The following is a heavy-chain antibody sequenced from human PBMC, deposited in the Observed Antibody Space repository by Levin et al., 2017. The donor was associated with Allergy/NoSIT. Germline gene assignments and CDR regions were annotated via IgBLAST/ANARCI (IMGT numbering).Heavy chain of an antibody. V-gene: IGHV1-2*04. CDR1: GYIFTDYF. D-gene: IGHD3-10*01. Sequence: GESLKISCKASGYIFTDYFLHWVRQAPGQGPEWMGLINPKRGGTEYAQKFQGWVTMTRDTSISTVYMELNRLTFDDTAVYYCARDSGRPGRYWYFDLWGRGTLVTVSS. CDR2: INPKRGGT. J-gene: IGHJ2*01. CDR3: ARDSGRPGRYWYFDL.